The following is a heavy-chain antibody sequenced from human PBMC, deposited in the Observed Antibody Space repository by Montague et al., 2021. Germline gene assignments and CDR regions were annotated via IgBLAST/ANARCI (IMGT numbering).Heavy chain of an antibody. CDR1: GFSISTSRVG. D-gene: IGHD1-26*01. J-gene: IGHJ5*02. Sequence: PALVKPTQTLTLTCTFSGFSISTSRVGVGWIRQPPGKALEWLPLXYCDDEKRYTPPLTRRLTITKDTSKNQVVLTMTNIHPVDTGKYYCAHRVGWAVGQNCFDAWGQGTLVTVSS. CDR3: AHRVGWAVGQNCFDA. CDR2: XYCDDEK. V-gene: IGHV2-5*02.